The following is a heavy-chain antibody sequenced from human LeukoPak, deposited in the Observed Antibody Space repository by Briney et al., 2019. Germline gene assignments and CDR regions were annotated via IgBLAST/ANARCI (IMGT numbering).Heavy chain of an antibody. CDR1: GGSISSGSYY. Sequence: SETLSLTCTVSGGSISSGSYYWSWTRQPAGKGLEWIGRIYTSGSTNYNPSLKSRVTISVDTSKNQFSLKLSSVTAADTAVYYCARGPNVATLYDYWGQGTLVTVSS. CDR3: ARGPNVATLYDY. V-gene: IGHV4-61*02. D-gene: IGHD5-12*01. CDR2: IYTSGST. J-gene: IGHJ4*02.